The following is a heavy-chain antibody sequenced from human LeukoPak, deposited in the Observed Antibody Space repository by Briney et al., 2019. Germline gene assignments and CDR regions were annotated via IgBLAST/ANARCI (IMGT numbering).Heavy chain of an antibody. J-gene: IGHJ4*02. CDR3: ARLHSSGYDY. CDR1: GGSVSSSSSY. D-gene: IGHD3-22*01. V-gene: IGHV4-39*01. CDR2: IYYSGRT. Sequence: SETLSLTCTVSGGSVSSSSSYWGWIRQPPGKGLEWIGSIYYSGRTYNNPSLKSRVTISVDTSKNQFSLKLSSVTAADTAVYYCARLHSSGYDYWGQGTLVTVSS.